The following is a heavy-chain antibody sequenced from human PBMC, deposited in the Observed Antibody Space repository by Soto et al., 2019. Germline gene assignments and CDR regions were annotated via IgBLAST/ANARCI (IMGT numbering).Heavy chain of an antibody. J-gene: IGHJ4*02. D-gene: IGHD3-16*01. V-gene: IGHV3-30*18. Sequence: AGGSLRLSCAASGFTFSSYGMHWVRQAPGKGLEWVAVISYDGSNKYYADSVKGRFTISRDNSKNTPYLQMNSLRAEDTAVYYCAKGGRWLQSQPFDYWGQGTLVTVSS. CDR2: ISYDGSNK. CDR3: AKGGRWLQSQPFDY. CDR1: GFTFSSYG.